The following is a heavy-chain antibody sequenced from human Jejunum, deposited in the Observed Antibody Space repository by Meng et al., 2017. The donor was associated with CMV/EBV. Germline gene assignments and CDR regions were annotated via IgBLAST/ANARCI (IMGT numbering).Heavy chain of an antibody. Sequence: SVFTFSSYAMHWVRQAPGKGLEWVAVIPFDGNNEHYADSVKGRFTISRDNSKNTLYLQVNSLRLEDTGVYYCARGTGSGSWLIDSWGQGTLVTVSS. V-gene: IGHV3-30*04. CDR3: ARGTGSGSWLIDS. D-gene: IGHD6-13*01. J-gene: IGHJ4*02. CDR2: IPFDGNNE. CDR1: VFTFSSYA.